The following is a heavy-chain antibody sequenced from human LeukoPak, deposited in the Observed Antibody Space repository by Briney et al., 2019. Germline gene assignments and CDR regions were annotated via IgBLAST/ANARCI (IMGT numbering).Heavy chain of an antibody. V-gene: IGHV3-53*01. J-gene: IGHJ4*02. D-gene: IGHD2-21*02. CDR2: IYSGGRT. Sequence: GGSLRLSCAASGFTVSSNYMSWVRQAPEKGLEWVSLIYSGGRTYYADSVKGRFIISRDNSKNTLYLQMNSLGAEDTAVYYCARENCGGDCYSYYFDYWGQGTLVTVSS. CDR3: ARENCGGDCYSYYFDY. CDR1: GFTVSSNY.